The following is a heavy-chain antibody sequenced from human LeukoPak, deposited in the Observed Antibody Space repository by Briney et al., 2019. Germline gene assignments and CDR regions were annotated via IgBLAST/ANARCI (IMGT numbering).Heavy chain of an antibody. CDR1: GGTFSSYT. CDR2: IIPILGIA. J-gene: IGHJ6*03. Sequence: SVKVSCKASGGTFSSYTISWVRQAPGQGLEWMGRIIPILGIANYAQKFQGRVTITADKSTSTAYMELSSPRSEDTAVYYCAIVVVPANMDVWGKGTTVTVSS. D-gene: IGHD2-2*01. V-gene: IGHV1-69*02. CDR3: AIVVVPANMDV.